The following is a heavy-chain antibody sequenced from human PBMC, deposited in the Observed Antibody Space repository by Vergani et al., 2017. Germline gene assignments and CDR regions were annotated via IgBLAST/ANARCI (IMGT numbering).Heavy chain of an antibody. V-gene: IGHV5-10-1*03. J-gene: IGHJ5*02. CDR1: GYSFTSYW. CDR2: IDPSDSYT. Sequence: EVQLVQSGAEVKKPGESLRISCKGSGYSFTSYWISWVRQMPGKGLEWMGRIDPSDSYTNYSPSFQGHVTISADKSISTAYLQWSSLKASDTARYYCARHNTGLTPFDPWGQGTLVTVSS. CDR3: ARHNTGLTPFDP. D-gene: IGHD1-14*01.